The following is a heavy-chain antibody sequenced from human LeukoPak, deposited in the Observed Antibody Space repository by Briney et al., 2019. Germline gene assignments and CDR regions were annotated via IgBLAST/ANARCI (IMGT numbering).Heavy chain of an antibody. V-gene: IGHV1-18*01. Sequence: ASVKVSCKASGYTFTSYGISWVRQAPGQGLEWMGWISTYNGNTNYVQKLQGRVTMTTDTSTSTAFMELRSLRSDDTAVYYCASARGSNYGSLGDWGQGTLVTVSS. J-gene: IGHJ4*02. CDR3: ASARGSNYGSLGD. D-gene: IGHD5-18*01. CDR2: ISTYNGNT. CDR1: GYTFTSYG.